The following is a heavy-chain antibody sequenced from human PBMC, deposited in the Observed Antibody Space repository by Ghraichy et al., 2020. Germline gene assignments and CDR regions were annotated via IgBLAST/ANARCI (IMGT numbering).Heavy chain of an antibody. CDR3: AKTAPRWDSQYYYYYYGMDV. Sequence: GGSLRLSCAASGFTFSSYAMSWVRQAPGKGLEWVSAISGSGGSTYYADSVKGRFTISRDNSKNTLYLQMNSLRAEDTAVYYCAKTAPRWDSQYYYYYYGMDVWGQGTTVTVSS. CDR1: GFTFSSYA. CDR2: ISGSGGST. D-gene: IGHD1-26*01. V-gene: IGHV3-23*01. J-gene: IGHJ6*02.